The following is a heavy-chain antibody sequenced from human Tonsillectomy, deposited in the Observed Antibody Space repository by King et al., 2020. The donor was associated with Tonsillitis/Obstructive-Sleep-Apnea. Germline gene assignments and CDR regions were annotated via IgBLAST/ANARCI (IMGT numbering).Heavy chain of an antibody. D-gene: IGHD2-8*01. CDR2: VYFADSDT. Sequence: QLVQSGAEVKKPGESLKISCKGSGYSFTNYWIGWVRQMPGKGLEWMGVVYFADSDTRYSPSFQGQVTISADKSLSTAYLLWSILKASDAAIYYCARGVSPNYYNYGMDVWGQGTTVTVSS. V-gene: IGHV5-51*03. CDR1: GYSFTNYW. J-gene: IGHJ6*02. CDR3: ARGVSPNYYNYGMDV.